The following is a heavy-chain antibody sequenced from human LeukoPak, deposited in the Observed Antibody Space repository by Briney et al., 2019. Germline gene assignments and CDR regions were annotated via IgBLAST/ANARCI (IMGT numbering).Heavy chain of an antibody. J-gene: IGHJ3*02. CDR2: IYYSGST. Sequence: SETLSLTCTVSGGSISSSSYYWGWIRQPPGKGLEWIGSIYYSGSTYYNPSLKSRVTISVDTSKNQFSLKLSSVTAADTAVYYCARGLIIVRMVAAFDIWGQGTMVTVSS. V-gene: IGHV4-39*01. CDR3: ARGLIIVRMVAAFDI. CDR1: GGSISSSSYY. D-gene: IGHD2-15*01.